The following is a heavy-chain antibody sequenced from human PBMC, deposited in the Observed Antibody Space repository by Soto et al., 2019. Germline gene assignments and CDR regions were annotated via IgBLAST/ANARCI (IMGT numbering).Heavy chain of an antibody. CDR3: ARNDYDYVWESPGGDAFDV. V-gene: IGHV4-30-4*01. CDR1: GGSISSGDYY. J-gene: IGHJ3*01. D-gene: IGHD3-16*01. CDR2: IYDSGST. Sequence: LCGGSISSGDYYWNWIRQSPGKGLEWIGFIYDSGSTYYNPSLKSRVTISIDKSKNQFSVKLTSVTAADTAVYYCARNDYDYVWESPGGDAFDVWGQGTMVTVSS.